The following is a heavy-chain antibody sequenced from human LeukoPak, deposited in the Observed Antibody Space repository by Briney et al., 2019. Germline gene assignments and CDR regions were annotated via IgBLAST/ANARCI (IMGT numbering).Heavy chain of an antibody. D-gene: IGHD6-19*01. CDR2: ISYDGSNK. CDR3: AKAYSSGWSNAIDY. Sequence: GGSLRLSCAASGFTFSSCGMHWVRQAPGKGLEWVAVISYDGSNKYYADSVKGRFTISRDNSKNTLYLQMNSLRAEDTAVYYCAKAYSSGWSNAIDYWGQGTLVTVSS. J-gene: IGHJ4*02. V-gene: IGHV3-30*18. CDR1: GFTFSSCG.